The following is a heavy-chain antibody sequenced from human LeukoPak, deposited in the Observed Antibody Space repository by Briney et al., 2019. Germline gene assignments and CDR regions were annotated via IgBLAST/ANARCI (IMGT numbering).Heavy chain of an antibody. CDR2: IYTSGST. J-gene: IGHJ3*02. Sequence: SETLSLTCTVSGGSISRGSYHWSWIRQPAGKGLEWIGRIYTSGSTNYNPSLKSRVTMSVDTSKNQFSLKLSSVTAADTAVYYCARAPGGADAFDIWGQGTMVTVSS. CDR1: GGSISRGSYH. CDR3: ARAPGGADAFDI. V-gene: IGHV4-61*02. D-gene: IGHD3-16*01.